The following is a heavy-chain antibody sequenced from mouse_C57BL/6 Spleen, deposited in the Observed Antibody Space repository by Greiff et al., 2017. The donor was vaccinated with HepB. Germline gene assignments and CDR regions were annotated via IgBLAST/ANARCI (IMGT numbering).Heavy chain of an antibody. CDR1: GFTFSSYA. D-gene: IGHD2-5*01. CDR3: TSYSNYEGSWFAY. V-gene: IGHV5-9-1*02. J-gene: IGHJ3*01. Sequence: DVMLVESGEGLVKPGGSLKLSCAASGFTFSSYAMSWVRQTPEKRLEWVAYIGSGGDYIYYADTVKGRFTISRDNARNTLYLQMSSLKSEDTAMYYCTSYSNYEGSWFAYWGQGTLVTVSA. CDR2: IGSGGDYI.